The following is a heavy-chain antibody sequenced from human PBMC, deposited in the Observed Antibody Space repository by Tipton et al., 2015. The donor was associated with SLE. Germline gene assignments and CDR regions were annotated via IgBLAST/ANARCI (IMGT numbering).Heavy chain of an antibody. V-gene: IGHV4-34*01. J-gene: IGHJ3*02. CDR3: ARVVAAAGTAFDI. CDR1: GGSFRGYY. D-gene: IGHD6-13*01. CDR2: INHSGST. Sequence: TLSLTCAVYGGSFRGYYWSWIRQPPGKGLEWIGEINHSGSTNHNPSLKRRVTISVDTSKNQFSLKLSSVTAADTAVYYCARVVAAAGTAFDIWGQGTMVTVSS.